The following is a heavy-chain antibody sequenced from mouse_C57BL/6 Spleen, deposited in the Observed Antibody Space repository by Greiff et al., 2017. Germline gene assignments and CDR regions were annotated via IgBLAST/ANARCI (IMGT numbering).Heavy chain of an antibody. D-gene: IGHD1-1*01. CDR2: IDPSDSYT. Sequence: QVQLQQPGAELVKPGASVKLSCKASGYTFTSYWMQWVKQRPGQGVEWIGEIDPSDSYTNYNQKFKGKATLTVDTSSSTAYMQLSSLTSEDSAVYYCARSNGSSYEGFAYWGQGTLVTVSA. V-gene: IGHV1-50*01. CDR1: GYTFTSYW. J-gene: IGHJ3*01. CDR3: ARSNGSSYEGFAY.